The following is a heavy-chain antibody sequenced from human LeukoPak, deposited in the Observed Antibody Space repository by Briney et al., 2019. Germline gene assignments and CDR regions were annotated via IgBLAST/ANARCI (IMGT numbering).Heavy chain of an antibody. CDR3: ARPSFGVVIMAYFDY. CDR2: ISYDGSNK. Sequence: GGSLRLSCAASGFTFSSYAMHWVRQAPGKGLEWVAVISYDGSNKYYADSVKGRFTISRDNSKNTLYLQMYSLRAEDTAVYYCARPSFGVVIMAYFDYWGQGTLVTVSS. J-gene: IGHJ4*02. V-gene: IGHV3-30*04. D-gene: IGHD3-3*01. CDR1: GFTFSSYA.